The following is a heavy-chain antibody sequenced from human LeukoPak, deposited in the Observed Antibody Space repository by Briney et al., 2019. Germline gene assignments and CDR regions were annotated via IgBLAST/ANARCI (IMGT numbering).Heavy chain of an antibody. J-gene: IGHJ3*01. D-gene: IGHD3-16*01. CDR2: ISGSSHSRT. CDR3: AKDRSLGRLVHDAFDV. Sequence: GGSLRLSCAASGFRFSSYAMSWVRQAPGQGLEWVSGISGSSHSRTDYADSVKGRFTISRDNSKNTLFLQVDTLRVEDAATYYCAKDRSLGRLVHDAFDVWGQGTKVVVSS. CDR1: GFRFSSYA. V-gene: IGHV3-23*01.